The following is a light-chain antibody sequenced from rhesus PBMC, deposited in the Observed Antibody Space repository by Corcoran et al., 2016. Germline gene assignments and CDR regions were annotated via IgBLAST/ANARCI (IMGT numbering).Light chain of an antibody. Sequence: DIQMTQSPSSLSASVGDTVTITCRASQGISNWLAWYQQKPGKAPKLLIYKASRLESGVPSRFSGSRSGTDFTLTINSLQSEDFATYHCQQYESRPGTFGQGTKVEIK. CDR3: QQYESRPGT. V-gene: IGKV1-22*01. CDR2: KAS. J-gene: IGKJ1*01. CDR1: QGISNW.